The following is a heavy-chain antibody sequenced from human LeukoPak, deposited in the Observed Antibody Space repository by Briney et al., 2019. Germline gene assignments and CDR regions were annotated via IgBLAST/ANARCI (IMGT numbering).Heavy chain of an antibody. D-gene: IGHD2/OR15-2a*01. CDR1: GGSISSYY. CDR2: IYYSGST. J-gene: IGHJ4*02. Sequence: PSETLSLTCTVSGGSISSYYWSWIRQPPGKGLEWIGYIYYSGSTNYNPSLKSRVTISVDTSKNQFSLKLSSVTAADTAVYYCARTEYVGFDYWGQGTLVTVSS. V-gene: IGHV4-59*01. CDR3: ARTEYVGFDY.